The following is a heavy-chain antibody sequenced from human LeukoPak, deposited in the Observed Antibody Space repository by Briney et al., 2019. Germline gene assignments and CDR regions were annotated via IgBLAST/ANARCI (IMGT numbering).Heavy chain of an antibody. CDR2: INHSGST. Sequence: SETLSLTCAVYGGSFSGYYWSWIRQPPGKGLEWIGEINHSGSTNYNPSFKSRVTISVDTSKNQFSLKLSSVTAADTAVYYCASMVSSWYRNFDDWGQGTLVTVSS. J-gene: IGHJ4*02. V-gene: IGHV4-34*01. CDR3: ASMVSSWYRNFDD. D-gene: IGHD6-13*01. CDR1: GGSFSGYY.